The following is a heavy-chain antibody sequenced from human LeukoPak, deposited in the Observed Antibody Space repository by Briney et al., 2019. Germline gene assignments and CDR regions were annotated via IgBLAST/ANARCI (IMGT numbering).Heavy chain of an antibody. Sequence: GASVKVSCKASGYTFTGYYMHWVRQAPGQGLEWMGWISAYNGNTNYAQKVQGRVTMTTDTSTSTAYMELRSLRSDDTAVYYCASPYNYYDSSGYYYWGQGTLVTVSS. CDR1: GYTFTGYY. V-gene: IGHV1-18*04. CDR2: ISAYNGNT. CDR3: ASPYNYYDSSGYYY. J-gene: IGHJ4*02. D-gene: IGHD3-22*01.